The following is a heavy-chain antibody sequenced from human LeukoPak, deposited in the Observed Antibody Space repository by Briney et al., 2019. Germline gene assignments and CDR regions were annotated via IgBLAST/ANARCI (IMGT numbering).Heavy chain of an antibody. J-gene: IGHJ6*02. CDR1: GFAFSDHC. V-gene: IGHV3-72*01. CDR2: IRDEGSSHTT. CDR3: ARGPGRGGEMDV. Sequence: GGSLRLSCAASGFAFSDHCMDWVRQAPGEGLEWVARIRDEGSSHTTEYAASVKGRFTISRDDSKNSLYLQMNSLKIQDTAVYYCARGPGRGGEMDVWGQGTTVTVSS. D-gene: IGHD2-21*01.